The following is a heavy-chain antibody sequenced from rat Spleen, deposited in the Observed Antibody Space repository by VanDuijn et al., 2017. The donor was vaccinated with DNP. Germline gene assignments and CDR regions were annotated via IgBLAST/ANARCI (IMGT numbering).Heavy chain of an antibody. CDR2: INYSGRN. J-gene: IGHJ2*01. D-gene: IGHD1-7*01. V-gene: IGHV3-1*01. CDR3: ARWTRYFDY. CDR1: GYSITSSNT. Sequence: VYLQESGPGLVKPSQSLSLICSVTGYSITSSNTWNWIRKFPGNKMEWMGHINYSGRNSYNPSLKSRISITRDTSKNQFFLQVNSVTTEDTATYYCARWTRYFDYWGQGVMVTVSS.